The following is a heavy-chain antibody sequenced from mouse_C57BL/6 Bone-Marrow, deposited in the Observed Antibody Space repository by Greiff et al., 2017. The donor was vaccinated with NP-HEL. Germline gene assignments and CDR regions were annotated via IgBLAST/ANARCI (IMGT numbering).Heavy chain of an antibody. J-gene: IGHJ1*03. V-gene: IGHV1-15*01. CDR2: IDPETGGT. D-gene: IGHD1-1*01. CDR3: TIIPTVVATKDWYFDV. Sequence: VQRVESGAELVRPGASVTLSCKASGYTFTDYEMHWVKQTPVHGLEWIGAIDPETGGTSYNQKFKGKAILTADKSSSTAYMELRSLTSEDSAVYYCTIIPTVVATKDWYFDVWGTGTTVTVSS. CDR1: GYTFTDYE.